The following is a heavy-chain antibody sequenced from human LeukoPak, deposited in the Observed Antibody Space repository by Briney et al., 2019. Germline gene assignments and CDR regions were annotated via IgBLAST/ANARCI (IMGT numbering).Heavy chain of an antibody. CDR2: ISWNSGSI. D-gene: IGHD2-2*01. Sequence: PGGSLRLSCAASGFTFDDYAMHWVRQAPGKGLEWVSGISWNSGSIGYADSVKGRFTISRDNAKNSLYLQMNSLRAEDTALYYCAKGRDKYQLLSKNWFDPWGQGTLVTVFS. CDR3: AKGRDKYQLLSKNWFDP. V-gene: IGHV3-9*01. CDR1: GFTFDDYA. J-gene: IGHJ5*02.